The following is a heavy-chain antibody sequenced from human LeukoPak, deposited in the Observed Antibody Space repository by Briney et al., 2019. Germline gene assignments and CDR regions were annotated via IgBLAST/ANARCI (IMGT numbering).Heavy chain of an antibody. D-gene: IGHD2-15*01. J-gene: IGHJ5*02. V-gene: IGHV1-69*13. CDR3: ARGGRGFDIVVENWFDP. Sequence: SVKVSCKASGGTFSSYAISWVRQAPGQGLEWMGGIIPIFGTANYAQKFQGRVTITADESTSTAYMELSSLRSEDTAVYYCARGGRGFDIVVENWFDPWGQGTLVTVSS. CDR1: GGTFSSYA. CDR2: IIPIFGTA.